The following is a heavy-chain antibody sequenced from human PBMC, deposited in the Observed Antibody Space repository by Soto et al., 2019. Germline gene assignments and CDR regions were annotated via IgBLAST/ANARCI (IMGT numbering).Heavy chain of an antibody. CDR2: IYPSDSDI. D-gene: IGHD2-15*01. Sequence: GESLKISCNGSGYTFTSYWICWVRQVPGEGLEWMGVIYPSDSDIRYSPSFQGKVTISADKSITTAYLQWSSLKAADTAMYYCVRSGTSSGRFSDYWGQGTLVTVSS. J-gene: IGHJ4*02. V-gene: IGHV5-51*01. CDR1: GYTFTSYW. CDR3: VRSGTSSGRFSDY.